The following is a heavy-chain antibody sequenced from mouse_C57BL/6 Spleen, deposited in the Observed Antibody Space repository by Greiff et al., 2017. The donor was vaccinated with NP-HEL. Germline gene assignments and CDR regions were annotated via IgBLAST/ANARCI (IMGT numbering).Heavy chain of an antibody. CDR3: ARAQEGIPSWFAY. CDR1: GYTFTSYW. J-gene: IGHJ3*01. V-gene: IGHV1-64*01. D-gene: IGHD5-2*01. Sequence: VQLQQPGAELVKPGASVKLSCKASGYTFTSYWMHWVKQRPGQGLEWIGMIHPNSGSTNYNEKFKSKATLTVDKSSSTAYMQLSSLTSEDSAVYYCARAQEGIPSWFAYWGQGTLVTVSA. CDR2: IHPNSGST.